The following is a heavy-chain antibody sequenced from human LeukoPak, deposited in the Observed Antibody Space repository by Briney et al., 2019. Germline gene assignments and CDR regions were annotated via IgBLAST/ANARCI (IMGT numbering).Heavy chain of an antibody. Sequence: PSETPSLTCAVYGGSFSGYYWSWIRQPPGKGLEWIGEINHSGSTNYNPSLKSRVTISVDTSKNQFSLKLSSVTAADTAVYYCARVQYDFWSGYSIGYFDLWGRGTLVTVSS. J-gene: IGHJ2*01. CDR2: INHSGST. D-gene: IGHD3-3*01. CDR1: GGSFSGYY. CDR3: ARVQYDFWSGYSIGYFDL. V-gene: IGHV4-34*01.